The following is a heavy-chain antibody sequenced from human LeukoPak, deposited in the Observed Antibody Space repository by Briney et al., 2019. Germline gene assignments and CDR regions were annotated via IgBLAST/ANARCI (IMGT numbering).Heavy chain of an antibody. J-gene: IGHJ6*03. CDR1: GFTFSSYE. CDR2: ISSSGSTI. D-gene: IGHD4-23*01. CDR3: ARGYGGNRKYYYYYYYMDV. V-gene: IGHV3-48*03. Sequence: GGSLRLSCAASGFTFSSYEMKWVRQAPGKGLEWVSYISSSGSTIHYADSVKGRFTISRDNAKNSLYLQMNSLRAEDTALYYCARGYGGNRKYYYYYYYMDVWGKGTTVTVSS.